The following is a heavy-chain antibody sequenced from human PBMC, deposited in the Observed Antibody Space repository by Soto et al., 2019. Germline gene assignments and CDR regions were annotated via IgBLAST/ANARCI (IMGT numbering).Heavy chain of an antibody. CDR2: IYYSGST. CDR3: AIVGCSGGSCYYFDY. J-gene: IGHJ4*02. D-gene: IGHD2-15*01. CDR1: GGSISSGGYY. V-gene: IGHV4-31*03. Sequence: QVQLQESGPGLVKPSQTLSLTCTVSGGSISSGGYYWSWIRQHPGKGLEWIGYIYYSGSTYYNPSLKSRVTISVDTSKNQFSLKLSSVTAADTAVYYCAIVGCSGGSCYYFDYWGQGTLVTVSS.